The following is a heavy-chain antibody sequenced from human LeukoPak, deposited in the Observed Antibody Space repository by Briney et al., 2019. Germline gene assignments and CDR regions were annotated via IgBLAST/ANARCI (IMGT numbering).Heavy chain of an antibody. J-gene: IGHJ4*02. CDR1: GFTFTAYL. CDR2: MSSDGNAM. D-gene: IGHD3-22*01. CDR3: VRESEYYFDHSASFDY. V-gene: IGHV3-30-3*01. Sequence: GRSLRLSCAASGFTFTAYLIHWVRQAPGKGLEWVAVMSSDGNAMFYANSVKGRFTISRDNSKNTLYLQMNSLRAEDTAVYYCVRESEYYFDHSASFDYWGQGTLVTVSS.